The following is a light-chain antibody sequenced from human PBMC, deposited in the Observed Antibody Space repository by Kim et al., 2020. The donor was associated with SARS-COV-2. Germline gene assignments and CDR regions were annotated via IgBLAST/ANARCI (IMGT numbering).Light chain of an antibody. Sequence: LPPGERAPLSCRARQTIQSKFFAWYQHKTGQPPRLLIYGASYRAAGVPDRISGSGSETYFTLTITGLEPDDIAVFYCQQYGDSQYTFGQGTKVEI. CDR1: QTIQSKF. CDR2: GAS. CDR3: QQYGDSQYT. J-gene: IGKJ2*01. V-gene: IGKV3-20*01.